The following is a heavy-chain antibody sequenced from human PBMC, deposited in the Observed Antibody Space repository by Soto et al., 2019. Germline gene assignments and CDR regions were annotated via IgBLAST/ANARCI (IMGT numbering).Heavy chain of an antibody. Sequence: EVQLLESGVGLVQPGGSLRLSGAASGFTFSSYAMSWVREAPGKGLEWVSAISGSGGSTYYADSVKGRFTISRDNSKNTLYLQMNSLRAEDTAVYYCAKYLIVRSWLFDYWGQGTLVTVSS. D-gene: IGHD6-13*01. V-gene: IGHV3-23*01. J-gene: IGHJ4*02. CDR1: GFTFSSYA. CDR2: ISGSGGST. CDR3: AKYLIVRSWLFDY.